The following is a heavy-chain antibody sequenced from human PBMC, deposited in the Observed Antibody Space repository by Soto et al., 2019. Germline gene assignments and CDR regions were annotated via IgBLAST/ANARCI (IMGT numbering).Heavy chain of an antibody. V-gene: IGHV1-8*01. CDR1: GGTFTKYD. CDR2: MNPNNGYT. J-gene: IGHJ4*02. CDR3: ARRKERSGPNYSDY. D-gene: IGHD6-25*01. Sequence: GASVKVSCKASGGTFTKYDMTWVRQAPVQGLEWMGGMNPNNGYTGYAQKFRGRVTMTRDTPSSTAYMELSSLTSEDTAVYYCARRKERSGPNYSDYWGQGTLVTVSS.